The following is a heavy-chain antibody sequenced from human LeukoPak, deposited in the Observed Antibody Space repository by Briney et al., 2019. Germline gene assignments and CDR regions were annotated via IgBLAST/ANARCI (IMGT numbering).Heavy chain of an antibody. Sequence: ASVPVSRKASGYTFTDYYLHWVRQAPGQGLEWVGWINPNPNSGGTSYAQKFQGRVTMTRDTSINTAYMELSGLRSDDTAVYFCARGSHGYDWGQGTLVTVSS. V-gene: IGHV1-2*02. D-gene: IGHD2-15*01. CDR3: ARGSHGYD. CDR1: GYTFTDYY. J-gene: IGHJ4*02. CDR2: INPNPNSGGT.